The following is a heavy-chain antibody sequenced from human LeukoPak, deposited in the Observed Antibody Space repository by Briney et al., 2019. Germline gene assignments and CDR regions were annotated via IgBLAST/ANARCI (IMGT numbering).Heavy chain of an antibody. J-gene: IGHJ4*02. CDR1: GGSISSSSYY. CDR2: IYYSGST. D-gene: IGHD3-22*01. Sequence: PSETLSLTCTVSGGSISSSSYYWGWIRQPPGKGLEWIGSIYYSGSTYYNPSLKSRVTISVDTSKNQFPLKLSSVTAADTAVYYCARLPLGYYDSSGYYYFDYWGQGTLVTVSS. V-gene: IGHV4-39*06. CDR3: ARLPLGYYDSSGYYYFDY.